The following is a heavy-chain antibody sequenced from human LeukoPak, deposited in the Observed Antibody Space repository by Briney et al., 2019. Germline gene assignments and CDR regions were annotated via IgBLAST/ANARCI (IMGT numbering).Heavy chain of an antibody. CDR3: ARARQGWNYYGSGSYFDY. J-gene: IGHJ4*02. CDR1: GGSFSGYY. Sequence: PSETLSLTCAVYGGSFSGYYWSWIRQPPGKGLEWIGEINHSGSTNYNPSLKSRVTISVDTSKNQFSLKLSSVTAADTAVYYCARARQGWNYYGSGSYFDYWGQGTLVTVSS. D-gene: IGHD3-10*01. V-gene: IGHV4-34*01. CDR2: INHSGST.